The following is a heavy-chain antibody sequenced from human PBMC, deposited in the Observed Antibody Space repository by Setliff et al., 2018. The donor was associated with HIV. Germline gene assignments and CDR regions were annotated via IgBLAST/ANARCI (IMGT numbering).Heavy chain of an antibody. D-gene: IGHD3-22*01. V-gene: IGHV4-39*01. Sequence: SETLSLTCSVSGGSISSSSYYWGWIRQPPGKGLDWIGSMSYTGTTYDNPSLNSRVTISVDTSKNQFSLNLTPVTAADAAVYFCAMGRSGYPVDSWGQGALVTVSS. J-gene: IGHJ4*02. CDR1: GGSISSSSYY. CDR2: MSYTGTT. CDR3: AMGRSGYPVDS.